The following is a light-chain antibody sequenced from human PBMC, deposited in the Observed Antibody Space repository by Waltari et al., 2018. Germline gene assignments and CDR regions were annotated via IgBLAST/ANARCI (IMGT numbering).Light chain of an antibody. V-gene: IGLV1-40*01. J-gene: IGLJ2*01. CDR2: GVN. CDR1: GSNIGAGYD. CDR3: QSYDTTLSVV. Sequence: QSVLTQPPSVSGAPGQRVTISCSGSGSNIGAGYDGHWYRQHPGKAPTLLIYGVNTRPPGVSDRFSGSQFDTSASLAIAGLQADDEADYYCQSYDTTLSVVFGGGTKLTVL.